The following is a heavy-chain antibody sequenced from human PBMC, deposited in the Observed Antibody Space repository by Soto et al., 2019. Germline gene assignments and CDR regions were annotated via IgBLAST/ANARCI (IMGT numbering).Heavy chain of an antibody. CDR3: AKEEESAAGPGNFDY. CDR1: GFTFSSYA. D-gene: IGHD6-13*01. CDR2: ISGSGGST. Sequence: EVQLLESGGGLVQPGGSLRLSCAASGFTFSSYAMSWVRQAPGKGLXXXXAISGSGGSTYYADSVKGRFTISRDNSKNTLYLQMNSLRAEDTAVYYCAKEEESAAGPGNFDYWGQGTLVTVSS. J-gene: IGHJ4*02. V-gene: IGHV3-23*01.